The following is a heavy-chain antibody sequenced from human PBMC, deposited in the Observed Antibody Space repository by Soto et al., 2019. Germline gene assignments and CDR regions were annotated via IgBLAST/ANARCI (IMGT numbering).Heavy chain of an antibody. D-gene: IGHD5-12*01. V-gene: IGHV4-34*01. J-gene: IGHJ4*02. Sequence: SETLSLTCAVYGGSFSGYYWSWIRQPPGKGLEWIGEINHSGSTNYNPSLKSRVTISVDTSKNQFSLKLSSVTAADTAVYYCARGRIHVDIVATITPSFDYWGQGTLVTVSS. CDR1: GGSFSGYY. CDR2: INHSGST. CDR3: ARGRIHVDIVATITPSFDY.